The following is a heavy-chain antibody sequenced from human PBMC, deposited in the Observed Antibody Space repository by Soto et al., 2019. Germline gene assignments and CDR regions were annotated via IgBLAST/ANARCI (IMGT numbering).Heavy chain of an antibody. J-gene: IGHJ6*02. V-gene: IGHV3-30-3*01. CDR3: ARDVESGSSQYYYYYYGMDV. CDR1: GFTFSSYA. D-gene: IGHD1-26*01. CDR2: ISYDGSNK. Sequence: GGSLRLSCAASGFTFSSYAMHWVRQAPGKGLEWVAVISYDGSNKYYADSVKGRFTISRDNSKNTLYLQMNSLRAEDTAVYYCARDVESGSSQYYYYYYGMDVWVQGTTVTVSS.